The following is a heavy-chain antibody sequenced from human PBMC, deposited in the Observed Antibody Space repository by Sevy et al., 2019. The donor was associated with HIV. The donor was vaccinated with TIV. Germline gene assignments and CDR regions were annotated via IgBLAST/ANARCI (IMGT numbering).Heavy chain of an antibody. J-gene: IGHJ5*02. Sequence: SETLSLTCTVSGGSISSYYWSWIRQPPGKGLEWIGYIYYSGSTNYNPSLKSRVTISVDTSKNQFSLKLSSVTAADTAVYYSARASASGSYVEWFDPWGQGTLVTVSS. CDR2: IYYSGST. CDR3: ARASASGSYVEWFDP. CDR1: GGSISSYY. D-gene: IGHD1-26*01. V-gene: IGHV4-59*01.